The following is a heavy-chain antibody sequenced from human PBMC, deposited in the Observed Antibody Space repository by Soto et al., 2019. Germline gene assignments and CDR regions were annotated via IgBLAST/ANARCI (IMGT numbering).Heavy chain of an antibody. CDR3: ARWGPYSSSSRVGDY. CDR2: ISSSGSTI. CDR1: GFTFSDYY. D-gene: IGHD6-6*01. Sequence: GGSLRLSCAASGFTFSDYYMSWIRQAPGKGLEWVSYISSSGSTIYYADSVKGRFTISRDNAKNSLYLQMNSLRAEDTAVYYCARWGPYSSSSRVGDYWGQGTLVTVSS. V-gene: IGHV3-11*01. J-gene: IGHJ4*02.